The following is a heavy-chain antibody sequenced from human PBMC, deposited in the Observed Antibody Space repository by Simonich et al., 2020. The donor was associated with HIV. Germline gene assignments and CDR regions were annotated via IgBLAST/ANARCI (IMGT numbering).Heavy chain of an antibody. Sequence: EVQLVESGGGLVQPGGSLRLSCAASGFTVSSNYMSWVRQAPGEGLEWVSVIYSSGATYYADSVKGRFTISRHISKNTLWLQMSNLRAEDTAVYYCASERHVRDGFQHWGQGTLVTVSS. V-gene: IGHV3-53*04. CDR1: GFTVSSNY. D-gene: IGHD2-8*01. CDR3: ASERHVRDGFQH. CDR2: IYSSGAT. J-gene: IGHJ1*01.